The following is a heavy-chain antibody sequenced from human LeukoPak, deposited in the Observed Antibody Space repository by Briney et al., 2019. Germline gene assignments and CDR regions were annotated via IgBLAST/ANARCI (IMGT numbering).Heavy chain of an antibody. D-gene: IGHD2-2*01. J-gene: IGHJ4*02. CDR2: IRYDGSNK. CDR3: AKELCSSTSCSVDY. Sequence: GGSLRLSCAASGFTFSSYGMHWVRQAPGEGLEWVAFIRYDGSNKYYADSVKGRFTISRDNSKNTLYLQMNSLRAEDTAVYYCAKELCSSTSCSVDYWGQGTLVTVSS. CDR1: GFTFSSYG. V-gene: IGHV3-30*02.